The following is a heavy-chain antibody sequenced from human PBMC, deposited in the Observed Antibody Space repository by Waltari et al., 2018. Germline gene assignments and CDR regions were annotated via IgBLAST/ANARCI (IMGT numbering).Heavy chain of an antibody. CDR2: IYYSGST. V-gene: IGHV4-39*01. Sequence: QLQLKASGPGLVTPSETLSLTCSVSGGSISRQSHDWGWIRQPPGKGLEYIGNIYYSGSTYYNPSLKSRVTISIDTSKNQFSLKLSSVTAADTAVYYCARLPSGGASHWFDPWGQGTLVTVSS. D-gene: IGHD2-15*01. CDR3: ARLPSGGASHWFDP. J-gene: IGHJ5*02. CDR1: GGSISRQSHD.